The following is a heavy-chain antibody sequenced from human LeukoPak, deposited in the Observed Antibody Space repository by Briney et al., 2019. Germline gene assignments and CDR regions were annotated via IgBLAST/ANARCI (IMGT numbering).Heavy chain of an antibody. CDR2: MNPNSGNT. D-gene: IGHD3-22*01. Sequence: ASVKVSCKASGYTFTSYDINWVRQATGQGLEWMGWMNPNSGNTNYAQKLQGRVTMTTDTSTSTAYMELRSLRSDDTAVYYCARVDDSSGYYYWGQGTLVTVSS. J-gene: IGHJ4*02. V-gene: IGHV1-18*01. CDR1: GYTFTSYD. CDR3: ARVDDSSGYYY.